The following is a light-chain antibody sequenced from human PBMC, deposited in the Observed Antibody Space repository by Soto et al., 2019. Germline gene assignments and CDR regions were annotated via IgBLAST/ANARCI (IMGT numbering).Light chain of an antibody. CDR3: QQYGSSPQRT. CDR2: GAS. J-gene: IGKJ1*01. V-gene: IGKV3-20*01. Sequence: EIVLTQSPGTLSLSPGERATLSCRASQSVSSSYLAWYQQKPGQAPRLLIYGASSRATGIPDRFSGSGSGTAFTLTISRLEPEDFAVYYCQQYGSSPQRTFGQGTKVEIK. CDR1: QSVSSSY.